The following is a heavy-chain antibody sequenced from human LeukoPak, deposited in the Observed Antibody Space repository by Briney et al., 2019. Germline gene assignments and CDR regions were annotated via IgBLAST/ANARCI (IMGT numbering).Heavy chain of an antibody. CDR1: GFTFDDYG. CDR2: INWNGGST. D-gene: IGHD3-10*01. Sequence: GGSLRLSCAASGFTFDDYGMSWVRQAPGKGLEWVSGINWNGGSTGYADSVKGRFTISRDNAKNSLYLQMNSLRAGDTALYYCARAGSGSYSPYYYYYMDVWGKGTTVTVSS. V-gene: IGHV3-20*04. CDR3: ARAGSGSYSPYYYYYMDV. J-gene: IGHJ6*03.